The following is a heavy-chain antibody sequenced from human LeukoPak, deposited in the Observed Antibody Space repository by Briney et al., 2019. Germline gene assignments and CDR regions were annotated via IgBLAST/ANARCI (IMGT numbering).Heavy chain of an antibody. CDR1: GGSISSSSYY. Sequence: PSETLSLTCTVSGGSISSSSYYWGWIRQPPGKGLEWIGSIYYSGSTYCNPSLKSRLTISVDKSKNQFSLNLSSVTAADTAVYYCARATYYDTLTGYYKGLDYWGQGTLVTVSS. CDR3: ARATYYDTLTGYYKGLDY. D-gene: IGHD3-9*01. V-gene: IGHV4-39*07. CDR2: IYYSGST. J-gene: IGHJ4*02.